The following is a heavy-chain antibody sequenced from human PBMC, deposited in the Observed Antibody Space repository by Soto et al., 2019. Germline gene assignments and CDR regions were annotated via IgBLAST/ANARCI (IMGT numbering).Heavy chain of an antibody. V-gene: IGHV3-33*01. CDR3: AREHCSGGSCYWLFDY. CDR1: GFTFRRNG. D-gene: IGHD2-15*01. CDR2: IWYDGSNK. J-gene: IGHJ4*02. Sequence: GGSLRLSCAASGFTFRRNGMHWVRQAPGKGLEWVAVIWYDGSNKYYADSVKGRFTISRDNSKNTLYLQMNSLRAEDTAVYYCAREHCSGGSCYWLFDYWGQGTLVTVSS.